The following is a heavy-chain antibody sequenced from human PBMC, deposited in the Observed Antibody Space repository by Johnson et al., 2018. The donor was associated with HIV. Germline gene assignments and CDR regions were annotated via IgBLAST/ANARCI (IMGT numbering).Heavy chain of an antibody. J-gene: IGHJ3*02. CDR3: ARDLAGTEQGDALDI. CDR2: ISWNSGNI. Sequence: QLVESGGGLVQPGRSLRLSCAASGFSFDDYAMHWVRQAPGKGLEWVSGISWNSGNIAYADSVKGRFTISRDNSKNTLYLQMNSLRAEDTAVYYCARDLAGTEQGDALDIWGQGTMVTVSS. CDR1: GFSFDDYA. V-gene: IGHV3-9*01. D-gene: IGHD1-1*01.